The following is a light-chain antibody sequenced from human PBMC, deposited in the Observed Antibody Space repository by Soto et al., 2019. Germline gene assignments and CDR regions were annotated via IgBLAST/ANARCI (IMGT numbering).Light chain of an antibody. V-gene: IGLV2-23*03. J-gene: IGLJ2*01. CDR1: SSDVGSYNL. CDR3: CSYAGSSTFVL. CDR2: EGS. Sequence: QSALTQPASVSGSPGQSITISCTGTSSDVGSYNLVSWYQQHPGKAPKLMIYEGSNRPSGVSYRFSGSKSGNTASLTISGLQAEDEADYYCCSYAGSSTFVLFGGGTQLTVL.